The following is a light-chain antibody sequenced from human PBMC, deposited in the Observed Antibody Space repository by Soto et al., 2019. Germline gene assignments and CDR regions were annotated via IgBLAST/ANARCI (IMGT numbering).Light chain of an antibody. J-gene: IGLJ1*01. V-gene: IGLV2-23*02. CDR2: DVS. CDR3: CSYAGDSYV. CDR1: SSDVGNYNL. Sequence: QSALTQPASVSGSPGQSITISCTGTSSDVGNYNLVSWYQQHPGKATKLMIYDVSKRPSGVSNRFSGSKSGNTASLTISGLQADDEADYYCCSYAGDSYVFGTGTKVTVL.